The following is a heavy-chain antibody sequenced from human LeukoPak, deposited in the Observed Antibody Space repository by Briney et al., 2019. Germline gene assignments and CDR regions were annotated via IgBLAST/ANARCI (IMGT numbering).Heavy chain of an antibody. CDR2: INPNSGGT. J-gene: IGHJ4*02. Sequence: VKVSCKASGYTFTGYYMHWVRQAPGKGLEWMGWINPNSGGTNYAQKFQGRVTMTRDTSISTAYMELSAVGTADTAVYYCARVAGAGFWGQGTMVTVSS. D-gene: IGHD4/OR15-4a*01. V-gene: IGHV1-2*02. CDR1: GYTFTGYY. CDR3: ARVAGAGF.